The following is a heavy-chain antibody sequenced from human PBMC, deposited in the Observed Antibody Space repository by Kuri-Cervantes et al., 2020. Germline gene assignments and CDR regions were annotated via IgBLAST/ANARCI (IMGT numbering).Heavy chain of an antibody. CDR2: INPNSGGT. Sequence: ASVKVSCKASGYTFTGYYMHWVRQAPGQGLEWMGWINPNSGGTNYAQKFQGRVTMTRDTSISTAYVELSRLRSDDTAVYYCAKDKLAIPNDAFDIWGQGTMVTVSS. D-gene: IGHD1-1*01. CDR1: GYTFTGYY. CDR3: AKDKLAIPNDAFDI. V-gene: IGHV1-2*02. J-gene: IGHJ3*02.